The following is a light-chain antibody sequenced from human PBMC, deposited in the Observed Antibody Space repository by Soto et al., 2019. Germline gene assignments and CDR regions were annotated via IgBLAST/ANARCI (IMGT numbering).Light chain of an antibody. CDR3: QQRSNSEIT. J-gene: IGKJ3*01. CDR1: QSVSRY. CDR2: DAS. Sequence: EIVLTQSPATLSLSPGERATLSCRASQSVSRYLAWYQQKPGQAPRLLIYDASNRATGIPARFSGSGSGTHVTLTISSLEPEDFAVYYCQQRSNSEITFGPGTKLDIK. V-gene: IGKV3-11*01.